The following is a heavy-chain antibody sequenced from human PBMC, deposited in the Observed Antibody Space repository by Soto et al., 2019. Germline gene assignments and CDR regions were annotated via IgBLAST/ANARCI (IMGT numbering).Heavy chain of an antibody. Sequence: QVQLQESGPGLVKAPQTLSLTCTLSGASVSSAEHYWSWIRQPPGKGLEWLGYTYYSGGSYYNASLQRRVSISVDTSQNQFSLKLTSVTAADTAVYYCARLSGYDPAGAADKWGPGILVSVSS. J-gene: IGHJ4*02. CDR3: ARLSGYDPAGAADK. D-gene: IGHD5-12*01. V-gene: IGHV4-30-4*01. CDR1: GASVSSAEHY. CDR2: TYYSGGS.